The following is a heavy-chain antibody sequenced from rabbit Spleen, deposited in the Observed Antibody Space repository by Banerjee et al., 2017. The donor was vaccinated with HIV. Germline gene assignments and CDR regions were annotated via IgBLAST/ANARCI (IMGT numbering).Heavy chain of an antibody. V-gene: IGHV1S45*01. J-gene: IGHJ6*01. CDR2: INGITGKA. CDR1: GFSFSGSAW. CDR3: ARDSGSSFSSYGMDL. D-gene: IGHD8-1*01. Sequence: QEQLEESGGGLVKPGGTLTLTCTVSGFSFSGSAWICWVRQAPGKGLEWIACINGITGKAVYASWAKGRFIMSRTSSTTVTLQMTSLTAADTATYFCARDSGSSFSSYGMDLWGPGTLVTVS.